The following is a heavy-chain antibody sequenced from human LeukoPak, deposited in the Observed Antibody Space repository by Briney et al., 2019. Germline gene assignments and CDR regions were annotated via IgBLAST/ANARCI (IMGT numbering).Heavy chain of an antibody. J-gene: IGHJ4*02. Sequence: GGSLRLSCAASGFNISNYWMTWVRQAPGKGLQWVANIKEDGGQKYYVDSVKGRFTISRDNPKNSLYLHLSRLRAEDTAVYFCARVPTHYDLDFFDFWGQGTLLTVSS. V-gene: IGHV3-7*04. CDR3: ARVPTHYDLDFFDF. CDR1: GFNISNYW. CDR2: IKEDGGQK. D-gene: IGHD5-12*01.